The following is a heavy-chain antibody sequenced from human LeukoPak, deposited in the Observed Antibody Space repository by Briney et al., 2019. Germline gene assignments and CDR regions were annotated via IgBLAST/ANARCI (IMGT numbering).Heavy chain of an antibody. CDR1: GFTFSDYC. Sequence: GGSPRLSCAASGFTFSDYCMSWIRQAPGKGLEWVSYISSSGSTIYYADSVKGRFTISRDNAKNSLYLQMNSLRADDTAGYYCARGKDGYKRGYPLGFDYWGQGTLVTVSS. V-gene: IGHV3-11*01. D-gene: IGHD5-24*01. CDR2: ISSSGSTI. CDR3: ARGKDGYKRGYPLGFDY. J-gene: IGHJ4*02.